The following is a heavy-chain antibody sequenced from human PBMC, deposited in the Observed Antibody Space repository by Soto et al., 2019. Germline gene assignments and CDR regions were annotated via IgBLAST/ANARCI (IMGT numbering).Heavy chain of an antibody. V-gene: IGHV4-59*01. CDR2: IYYSGST. D-gene: IGHD2-15*01. CDR1: GGSTSSYY. J-gene: IGHJ4*02. Sequence: SETLSLTCTVSGGSTSSYYWSWIRQPPGKGLEWIGYIYYSGSTDYSPSLKSRVTMSIDTSQNQVSLKLTSVTTADTAVYYCEATPRYWGQGTLVTVSS. CDR3: EATPRY.